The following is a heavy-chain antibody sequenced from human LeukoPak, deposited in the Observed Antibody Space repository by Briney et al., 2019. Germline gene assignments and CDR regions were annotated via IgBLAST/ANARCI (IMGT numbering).Heavy chain of an antibody. CDR2: IYSTGST. D-gene: IGHD5-24*01. CDR1: GDSISGYY. J-gene: IGHJ4*02. CDR3: ARHGRLQEARYFDC. V-gene: IGHV4-59*08. Sequence: PSETLSLTCAVSGDSISGYYWSWIRQPPGEGLEWIGSIYSTGSTNYNPSLKGRVTISLYTSKKQFSLRLSSVTAADTAVYFCARHGRLQEARYFDCWGQGTPVTVSS.